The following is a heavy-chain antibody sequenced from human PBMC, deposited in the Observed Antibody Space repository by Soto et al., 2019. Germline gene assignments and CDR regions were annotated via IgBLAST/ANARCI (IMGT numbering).Heavy chain of an antibody. CDR2: IYYSGST. V-gene: IGHV4-61*01. Sequence: SETLSLTCTVSGGSVSSGSYYWSWIRQPPGKGLEWIGYIYYSGSTNYNHSLKSRVTISVDTSKNQFSLKLSSVTAADTAVYYCAREYSSSSYWFDPWGQGTLVTVSS. J-gene: IGHJ5*02. D-gene: IGHD6-6*01. CDR3: AREYSSSSYWFDP. CDR1: GGSVSSGSYY.